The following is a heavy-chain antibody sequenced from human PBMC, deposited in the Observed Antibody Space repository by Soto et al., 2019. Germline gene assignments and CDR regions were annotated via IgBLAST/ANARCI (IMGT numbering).Heavy chain of an antibody. D-gene: IGHD3-22*01. J-gene: IGHJ4*02. CDR1: GGSINSGDYY. V-gene: IGHV4-30-4*01. CDR2: LYYTGST. Sequence: KPSETLSLTCTVSGGSINSGDYYWSWIRQPPGKGLEWIGNLYYTGSTYYNPSLKSRVTISVDTSKKQFSLMVTSVTAADTAVYYCARYRYSDSLKEYYFDSWGQGTLVTVSS. CDR3: ARYRYSDSLKEYYFDS.